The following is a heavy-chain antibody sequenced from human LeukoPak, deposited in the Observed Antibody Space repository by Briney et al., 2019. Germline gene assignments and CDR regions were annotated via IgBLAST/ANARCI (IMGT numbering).Heavy chain of an antibody. D-gene: IGHD6-6*01. Sequence: GESLRISCKGSGYSFTTYWIAWVRQMPGKGLEWMGIIYPGDSDTRYSPSFQGHVTISADKSISTAYLQWSSLKASDTAMYYCARAEQLVPFDYWGQGTLVTVSS. CDR1: GYSFTTYW. V-gene: IGHV5-51*01. J-gene: IGHJ4*02. CDR3: ARAEQLVPFDY. CDR2: IYPGDSDT.